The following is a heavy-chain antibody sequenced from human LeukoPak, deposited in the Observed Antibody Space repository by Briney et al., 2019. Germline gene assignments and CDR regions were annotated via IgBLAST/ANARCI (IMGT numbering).Heavy chain of an antibody. J-gene: IGHJ3*02. CDR2: TYYRSKWFS. V-gene: IGHV6-1*01. Sequence: SQTLSLTCAISGDSVSSNSATWNWIRQSPSRGLEWLGRTYYRSKWFSDYAVSVKSRTTFNPDTSKNQLSLQLNSVTPEDTAVYYCARGSGSYCAFDIWGQGTMVTVSS. CDR1: GDSVSSNSAT. D-gene: IGHD1-26*01. CDR3: ARGSGSYCAFDI.